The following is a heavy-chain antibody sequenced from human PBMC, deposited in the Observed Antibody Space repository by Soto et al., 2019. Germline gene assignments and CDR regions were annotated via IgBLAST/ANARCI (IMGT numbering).Heavy chain of an antibody. CDR3: ARYYYDSSGYDGMDV. CDR2: ISDSGSNT. V-gene: IGHV3-48*02. Sequence: WGSLRISCVTLGFKISIPSMNWVRQAPGRGLEWVGYISDSGSNTLYADSVKGRFTVSRDTAKNSLYLQMSGLRDEDSAVYYCARYYYDSSGYDGMDVWGQGTTVTVSS. CDR1: GFKISIPS. J-gene: IGHJ6*02. D-gene: IGHD3-22*01.